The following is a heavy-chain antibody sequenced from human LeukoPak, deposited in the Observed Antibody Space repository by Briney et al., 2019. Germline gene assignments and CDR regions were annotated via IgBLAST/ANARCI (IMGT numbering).Heavy chain of an antibody. Sequence: ASVKVSCKASGYTFTNYGISWVRQAPGQGLEWMGRINTYNGYTKYTQKFQGRVTMTTDTSTSTVYMELSSLRSEDTAVYYCARERVSDTAMAHFDYWGQGTLVTVSS. V-gene: IGHV1-18*01. D-gene: IGHD5-18*01. CDR3: ARERVSDTAMAHFDY. CDR2: INTYNGYT. J-gene: IGHJ4*02. CDR1: GYTFTNYG.